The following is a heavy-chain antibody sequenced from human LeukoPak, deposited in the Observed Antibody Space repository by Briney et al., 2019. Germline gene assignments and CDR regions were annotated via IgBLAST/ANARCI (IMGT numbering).Heavy chain of an antibody. CDR1: GFIFSSYS. J-gene: IGHJ4*02. CDR3: ARDLGEYYFDY. CDR2: TRSSGNTI. V-gene: IGHV3-48*01. D-gene: IGHD3-16*01. Sequence: GGSLRLSCAASGFIFSSYSMNWVRQAPGQGLEWVSFTRSSGNTIYYADSVKGRFTISRDNAKNSLYLQMNSLRAEDTAVYYCARDLGEYYFDYWGQGTLVTVSS.